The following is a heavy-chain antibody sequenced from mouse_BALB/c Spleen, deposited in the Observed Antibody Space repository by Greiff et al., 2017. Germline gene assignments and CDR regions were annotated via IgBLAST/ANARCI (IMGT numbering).Heavy chain of an antibody. CDR1: GYSFTGYY. CDR3: ARATMITHFDY. CDR2: INPYNGAT. D-gene: IGHD2-4*01. Sequence: EVQLQQSGPELVKPGASVKISCKASGYSFTGYYMHWVKQSHVKSLEWIGRINPYNGATSYNQNFKDKASLTVDKSSSTAYMELHSLTSEDSAVYYCARATMITHFDYWGQGTTLTVSS. J-gene: IGHJ2*01. V-gene: IGHV1-31*01.